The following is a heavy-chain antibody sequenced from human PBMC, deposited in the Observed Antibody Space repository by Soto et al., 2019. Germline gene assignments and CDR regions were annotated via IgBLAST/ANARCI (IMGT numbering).Heavy chain of an antibody. J-gene: IGHJ4*02. CDR3: AKGYSGYERSQFDY. D-gene: IGHD5-12*01. V-gene: IGHV3-9*01. Sequence: EVQLVESGGGLVQPGRSLRLSCAASGFTFDDYAMHWFRQALGKGLEWVSGISWNSGSIGYADSVKGRFTISRDNAKNSLYLQMNSLRAEDTALYYCAKGYSGYERSQFDYWGQGTLVTVSS. CDR1: GFTFDDYA. CDR2: ISWNSGSI.